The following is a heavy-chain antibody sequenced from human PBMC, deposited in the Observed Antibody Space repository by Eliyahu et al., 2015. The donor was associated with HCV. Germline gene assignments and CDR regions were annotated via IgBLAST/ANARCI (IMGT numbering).Heavy chain of an antibody. CDR3: ARGAPPPFTIFGVGHYYYYYGMDV. J-gene: IGHJ6*04. V-gene: IGHV4-34*01. CDR1: GGSFSGYY. CDR2: INHSGST. Sequence: QVQLQQWGAGLLKPSETLSLTCXVXGGSFSGYYWTWIRXPPGKGLEWIGEINHSGSTNYNPSLKSRVTISVDTSKNQFSLKLSSVTAADTAVYYCARGAPPPFTIFGVGHYYYYYGMDVWGKGTTVTVSS. D-gene: IGHD3-3*01.